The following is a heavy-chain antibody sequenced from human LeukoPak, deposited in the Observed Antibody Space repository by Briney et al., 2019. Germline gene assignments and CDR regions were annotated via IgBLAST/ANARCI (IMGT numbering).Heavy chain of an antibody. J-gene: IGHJ5*02. Sequence: ASVKVSCKASGGTFSSYAISWVRQAPGQGLEWMGRIIPIFGIANYAQKFQGRVTITADKSTSTAYMELSSPRSEDTAVYYCARDLPFGVVIGWFDPWGQGTLVTVSS. V-gene: IGHV1-69*04. CDR2: IIPIFGIA. CDR1: GGTFSSYA. CDR3: ARDLPFGVVIGWFDP. D-gene: IGHD3-3*01.